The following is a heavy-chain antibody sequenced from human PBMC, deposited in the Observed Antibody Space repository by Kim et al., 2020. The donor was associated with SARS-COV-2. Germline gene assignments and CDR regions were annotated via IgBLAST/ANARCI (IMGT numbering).Heavy chain of an antibody. Sequence: GESLKISCKGSGYSFTNYWIGWVRQMPGKGLEWMGIIYPGDSDTRYSPSFQGQVTISADKSISTAYLQWSSLKASDTAMYYCARDPSRAAAGPRDDYWGQGTLVTVSS. J-gene: IGHJ4*02. CDR1: GYSFTNYW. D-gene: IGHD6-13*01. CDR2: IYPGDSDT. CDR3: ARDPSRAAAGPRDDY. V-gene: IGHV5-51*01.